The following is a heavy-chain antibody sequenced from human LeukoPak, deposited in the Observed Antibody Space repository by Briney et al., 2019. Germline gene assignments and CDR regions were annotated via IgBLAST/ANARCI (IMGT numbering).Heavy chain of an antibody. CDR2: ISSNGGSA. CDR1: GFTFSSYA. V-gene: IGHV3-64*01. D-gene: IGHD3-3*01. Sequence: PGRSLRLSCAASGFTFSSYAMHWVRQAPGKGLEYVSAISSNGGSAYYANSVKGRFTISRDNSKNTLYLQMGSLRAEDMAVYYCARLAYYDFWSGSRGFDYWGQGTLVTVSS. CDR3: ARLAYYDFWSGSRGFDY. J-gene: IGHJ4*02.